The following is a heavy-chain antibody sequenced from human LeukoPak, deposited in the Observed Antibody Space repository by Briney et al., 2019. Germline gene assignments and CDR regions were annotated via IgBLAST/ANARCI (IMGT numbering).Heavy chain of an antibody. CDR1: GFTFSNYW. CDR2: ISGSGGST. Sequence: GGSLRLSCAASGFTFSNYWMHWVRQAPGKGLEWVSAISGSGGSTYYADSVKGRFTISRDNSKNTLYLQMNSLRAEDTAVYYCAKVPGDYIFDYWGQGTLVTVSS. D-gene: IGHD4-17*01. CDR3: AKVPGDYIFDY. J-gene: IGHJ4*02. V-gene: IGHV3-23*01.